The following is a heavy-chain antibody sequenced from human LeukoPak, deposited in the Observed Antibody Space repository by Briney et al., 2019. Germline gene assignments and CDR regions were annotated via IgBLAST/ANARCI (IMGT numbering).Heavy chain of an antibody. CDR1: GGSISSYY. CDR2: IYTSGST. V-gene: IGHV4-4*07. CDR3: ARATWDYYDSSGSHAFDI. D-gene: IGHD3-22*01. Sequence: PSETLSLTCTVSGGSISSYYWSWIRQPAGKGLEWIGRIYTSGSTNYNPSLKSRVTMSVDTSKNQFSLKLRSVSAADTAVYYCARATWDYYDSSGSHAFDIWGQGTMVTVSS. J-gene: IGHJ3*02.